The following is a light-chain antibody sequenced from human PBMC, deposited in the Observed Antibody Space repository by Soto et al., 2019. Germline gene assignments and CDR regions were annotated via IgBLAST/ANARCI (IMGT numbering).Light chain of an antibody. J-gene: IGKJ2*01. CDR2: KAS. Sequence: DIQMTQSPSTLSASVGDRVTITCRASQSISSWLAWYQQKPGKAPKLLIYKASNLESGVPSRFSGSGSGTEFTLTISSLQPDDFATYYYQQYNGNLYTFGQGTKLEI. CDR1: QSISSW. V-gene: IGKV1-5*03. CDR3: QQYNGNLYT.